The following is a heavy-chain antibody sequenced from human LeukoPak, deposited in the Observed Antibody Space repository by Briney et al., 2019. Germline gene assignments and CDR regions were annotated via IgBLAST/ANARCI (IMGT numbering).Heavy chain of an antibody. CDR2: FNHSGST. CDR1: GGSFSGYY. Sequence: SETLYLTCAVYGGSFSGYYWSWIRQPPGKGLEWIGGFNHSGSTKYNPSLKSRVTISVDTSNNQFSLKLSSVTAADTAVYYCARFPTKNCSGGSCYPNLGYYYYGMDVWGKGTTVTVSS. V-gene: IGHV4-34*01. J-gene: IGHJ6*04. CDR3: ARFPTKNCSGGSCYPNLGYYYYGMDV. D-gene: IGHD2-15*01.